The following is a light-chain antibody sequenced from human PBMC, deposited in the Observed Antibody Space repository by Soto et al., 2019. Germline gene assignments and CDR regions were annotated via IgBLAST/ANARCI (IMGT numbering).Light chain of an antibody. CDR3: QQYNSYSPL. J-gene: IGKJ3*01. Sequence: DIQMTQSPSTLSASVGDRVTITCRASQSIGTWLAWYQQKPGKAPKLLIYDASSVESGVPSRFSGSVSGTEFTLTISSLQPDDFATYYCQQYNSYSPLFGPGTKVDIK. V-gene: IGKV1-5*01. CDR1: QSIGTW. CDR2: DAS.